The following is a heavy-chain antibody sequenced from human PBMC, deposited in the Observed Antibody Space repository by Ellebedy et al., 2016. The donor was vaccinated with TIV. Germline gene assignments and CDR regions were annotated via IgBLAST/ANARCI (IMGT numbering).Heavy chain of an antibody. V-gene: IGHV3-30*02. CDR1: GFTFSSYG. D-gene: IGHD2-21*01. CDR2: IWYDGSNK. J-gene: IGHJ6*02. CDR3: AKMWSPDHYYYYCMDV. Sequence: GESLKISCAASGFTFSSYGMNWVRQAPGKGLEWVAVIWYDGSNKYYADSVKGRFTISRDNSKNTLYLQMNSLRAEDTAVYYCAKMWSPDHYYYYCMDVWGQGTTVTVSS.